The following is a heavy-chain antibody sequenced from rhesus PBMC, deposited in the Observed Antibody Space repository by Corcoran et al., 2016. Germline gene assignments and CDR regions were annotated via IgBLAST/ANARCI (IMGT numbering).Heavy chain of an antibody. J-gene: IGHJ4*01. Sequence: EVQLVESGGGLVQPGGSLRLSCAASGFTFSNYWMSWVRQAPGKGLDWVVRIKNKADGGTAAYDESVKGRFTISRDDSKNTLYLQMNSLKTEDTAVYYCTYFDYWGQGVLVTVSS. CDR2: IKNKADGGTA. V-gene: IGHV3-16*02. CDR3: TYFDY. CDR1: GFTFSNYW.